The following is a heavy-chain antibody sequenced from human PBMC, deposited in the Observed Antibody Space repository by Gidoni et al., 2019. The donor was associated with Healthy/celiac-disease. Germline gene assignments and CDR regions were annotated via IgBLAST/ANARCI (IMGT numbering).Heavy chain of an antibody. CDR3: APGGLWSY. CDR1: GFTFRRYW. CDR2: IKQDGSEK. Sequence: EVPLVASGGGLVQPGGSPRLSCAASGFTFRRYWMSWVRQAPGQGLDGGANIKQDGSEKYYVDSVKGRFTISRDNAKNTLYLKMNSLRAEDTAVYYCAPGGLWSYWGQGTLVTVSS. V-gene: IGHV3-7*03. D-gene: IGHD5-18*01. J-gene: IGHJ4*02.